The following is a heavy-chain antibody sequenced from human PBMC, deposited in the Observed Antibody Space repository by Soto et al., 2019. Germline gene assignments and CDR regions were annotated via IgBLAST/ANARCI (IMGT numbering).Heavy chain of an antibody. CDR2: ISAYNGHT. Sequence: QVQLVQSGAEVKKPGASVKVSCKASGYTFTSYGISWVRQAPRQGLEWMGCISAYNGHTNYAQKPHGRVTMTTDTSTSTAYMELRSLRSDDTAVYYCARDRLRYSGYGGSGNWFDPWGQGTLVTVSS. CDR1: GYTFTSYG. D-gene: IGHD5-12*01. CDR3: ARDRLRYSGYGGSGNWFDP. V-gene: IGHV1-18*01. J-gene: IGHJ5*02.